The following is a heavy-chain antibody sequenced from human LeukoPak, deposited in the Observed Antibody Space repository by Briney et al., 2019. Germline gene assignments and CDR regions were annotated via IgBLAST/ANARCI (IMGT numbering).Heavy chain of an antibody. CDR3: ARFKDSFDI. V-gene: IGHV5-51*01. CDR2: FHPGVSDI. J-gene: IGHJ3*02. Sequence: GESLKISCKGSGYSFTSYWIGWVRQMPGKGLEWMGIFHPGVSDIRYSPSFQGQVTISADVSTSVAYVEWSSLKASDTAIYYCARFKDSFDIWGPGTMVIVSS. CDR1: GYSFTSYW.